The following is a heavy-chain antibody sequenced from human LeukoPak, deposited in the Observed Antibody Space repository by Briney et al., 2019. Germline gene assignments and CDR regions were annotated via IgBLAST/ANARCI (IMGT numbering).Heavy chain of an antibody. V-gene: IGHV4-39*07. CDR1: GGSISSSSYY. CDR2: IYYSGST. D-gene: IGHD6-13*01. CDR3: ARAWCPETYSSSCSGYFQH. Sequence: SETLSLTCTVSGGSISSSSYYWGWIRQPPGKGLEWIGSIYYSGSTYYNPSLKSRVTISVDTSKNQFSLKLSSVTAAGTAVYYCARAWCPETYSSSCSGYFQHWGQGTLVTVSS. J-gene: IGHJ1*01.